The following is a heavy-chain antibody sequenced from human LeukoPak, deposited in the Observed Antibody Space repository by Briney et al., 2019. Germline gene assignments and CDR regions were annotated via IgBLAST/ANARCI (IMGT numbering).Heavy chain of an antibody. CDR3: ARADYYYDSSGYYGKKFDY. J-gene: IGHJ4*02. CDR2: IYYSGST. V-gene: IGHV4-30-4*01. D-gene: IGHD3-22*01. CDR1: GDSINGYY. Sequence: PSETLSLACTVSGDSINGYYWSWIRQPPGKGLEWIGYIYYSGSTYYNPSLKGRVTISVDTSKNQFSLKLSSVTAADTAVYYCARADYYYDSSGYYGKKFDYWGQGTLVTVSS.